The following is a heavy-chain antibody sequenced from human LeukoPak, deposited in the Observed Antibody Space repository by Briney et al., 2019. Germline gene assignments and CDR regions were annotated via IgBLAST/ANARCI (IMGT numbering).Heavy chain of an antibody. CDR2: INPNSGGT. V-gene: IGHV1-2*02. CDR1: GYTFTGYY. J-gene: IGHJ4*02. CDR3: ARAGGSGSYLFCDY. D-gene: IGHD3-10*01. Sequence: GASVKVSCKASGYTFTGYYMHWVRQAPGQGLEWMGWINPNSGGTNYAQKFQGRVTMTRDTSISTAYMELSRLRSDDTAVYYCARAGGSGSYLFCDYWGQGTLVTVSS.